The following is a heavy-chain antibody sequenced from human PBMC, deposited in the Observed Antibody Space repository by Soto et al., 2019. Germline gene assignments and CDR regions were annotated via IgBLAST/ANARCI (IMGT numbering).Heavy chain of an antibody. CDR2: INHSGST. J-gene: IGHJ6*02. D-gene: IGHD1-26*01. CDR3: ARGRQLPGGIYYYYGMDV. Sequence: ETLSLTCAVYGGSFSGYYWSWIRQPPGKGLEWIGEINHSGSTNYNPSLKSRVTISVDTSKNQFSLKLSSVTAADTAVYYCARGRQLPGGIYYYYGMDVWGQGTTVTVSS. CDR1: GGSFSGYY. V-gene: IGHV4-34*01.